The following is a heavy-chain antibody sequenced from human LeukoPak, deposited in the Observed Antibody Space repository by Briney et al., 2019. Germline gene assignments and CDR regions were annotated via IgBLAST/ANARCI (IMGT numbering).Heavy chain of an antibody. CDR2: ISYDGSNK. CDR3: AKRWTGTTIGQQDF. CDR1: GFTFSRYG. V-gene: IGHV3-30*18. Sequence: GGSLRLSCAASGFTFSRYGMHWVRQAPGKGLEWVAVISYDGSNKYYSDSVKGRFTISRDNSKNTLYLQMNSLRAEDTAVYYCAKRWTGTTIGQQDFWGQGTLVTVSS. D-gene: IGHD1-1*01. J-gene: IGHJ4*02.